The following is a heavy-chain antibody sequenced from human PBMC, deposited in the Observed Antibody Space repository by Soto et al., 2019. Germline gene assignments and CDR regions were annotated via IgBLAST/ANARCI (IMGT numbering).Heavy chain of an antibody. Sequence: QVQLVQSGAEVKKPGASVKVSCKASGYTFTGYYMHWVRQAPGQGLEWMGWINPNSGGTNYAQKFQGWVHLDRDTSLRTAYMELRRLRSDDTAVDYCAGDKYYDVWSGQKEVGDYYYYGMAVWGQETTVTVSS. CDR3: AGDKYYDVWSGQKEVGDYYYYGMAV. V-gene: IGHV1-2*04. CDR2: INPNSGGT. J-gene: IGHJ6*02. D-gene: IGHD3-3*01. CDR1: GYTFTGYY.